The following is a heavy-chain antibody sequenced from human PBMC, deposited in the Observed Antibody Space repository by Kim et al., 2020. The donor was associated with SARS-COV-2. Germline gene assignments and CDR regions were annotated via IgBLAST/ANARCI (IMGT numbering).Heavy chain of an antibody. CDR3: ARDGGIRYFSSHFDL. V-gene: IGHV1-69*13. J-gene: IGHJ4*02. CDR2: ILPIFGTA. CDR1: GGTFSSYA. D-gene: IGHD3-9*01. Sequence: SVKVSCKASGGTFSSYAISWVRQAPGQGLEWMGGILPIFGTANYAQKFQGRVTLTADESTSTAYMELSSLRSADTAVHYCARDGGIRYFSSHFDLWGQG.